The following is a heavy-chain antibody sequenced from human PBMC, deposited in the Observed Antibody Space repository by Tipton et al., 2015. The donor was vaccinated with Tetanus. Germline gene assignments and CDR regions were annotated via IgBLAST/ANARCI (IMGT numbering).Heavy chain of an antibody. CDR2: INHSGST. V-gene: IGHV4-34*01. CDR3: ARYGDYAYYYYGMDV. D-gene: IGHD4-17*01. Sequence: TLSLTCAVYGGSFSGFYWSWIRQPPGKGLEWIGEINHSGSTNYNPSLKSRVTISVDTSKNQFSLKLSSVTAADTAVYYCARYGDYAYYYYGMDVWGQGTTVTVSS. J-gene: IGHJ6*02. CDR1: GGSFSGFY.